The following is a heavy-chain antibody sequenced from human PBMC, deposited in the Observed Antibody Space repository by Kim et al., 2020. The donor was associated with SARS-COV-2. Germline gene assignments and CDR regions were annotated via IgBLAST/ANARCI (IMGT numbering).Heavy chain of an antibody. V-gene: IGHV3-30*04. J-gene: IGHJ4*02. CDR2: ISYDGSNK. Sequence: GGSLRLSCAASGFTFSSYAMHWVRQAPGKGLEWVAVISYDGSNKYYADSVKGRFTISRDNSKNTLYLQMNSLRAEDTAVYYCAGVYAAYCGGDCYFDDYWGQGTLVTVSS. CDR1: GFTFSSYA. D-gene: IGHD2-21*01. CDR3: AGVYAAYCGGDCYFDDY.